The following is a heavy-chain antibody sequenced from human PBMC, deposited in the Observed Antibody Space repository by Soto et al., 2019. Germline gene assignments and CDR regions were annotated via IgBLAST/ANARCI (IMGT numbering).Heavy chain of an antibody. J-gene: IGHJ1*01. CDR2: ISYDGSNK. V-gene: IGHV3-30*18. CDR3: AKDGTLYYYDSSGIEYFQH. D-gene: IGHD3-22*01. CDR1: GFTFSSYG. Sequence: GGSLRLSCAASGFTFSSYGMHWVRQAPGKGLEWVAVISYDGSNKYYADSVKGRFTISRDNSKNTLYLQMNGLRAEDTAVYYCAKDGTLYYYDSSGIEYFQHWGQGTLVTVSS.